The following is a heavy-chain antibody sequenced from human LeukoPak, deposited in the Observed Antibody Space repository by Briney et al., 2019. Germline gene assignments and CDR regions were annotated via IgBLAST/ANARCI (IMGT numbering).Heavy chain of an antibody. CDR1: GYTFTSDG. J-gene: IGHJ6*02. Sequence: ASVKVSCKPSGYTFTSDGISWVRQAPGQGLEWMGWIGTYKGNPNYAQMFQGRVTMTTDTSTSTAYMELTNLRSDDTAVYYCARTPGMVVVKTFYCMYVWGQGTTVTVSS. CDR2: IGTYKGNP. CDR3: ARTPGMVVVKTFYCMYV. D-gene: IGHD3-22*01. V-gene: IGHV1-18*01.